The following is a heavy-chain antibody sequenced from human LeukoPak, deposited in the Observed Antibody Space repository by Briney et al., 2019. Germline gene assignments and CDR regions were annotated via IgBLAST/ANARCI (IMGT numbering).Heavy chain of an antibody. Sequence: SETLSLTCTVSGGSVSSGSYYWSWIRQPPGKGLEWIGDIYYTGSTTYNPSLKSRVTISVDTSKNQSSLKVRSVTAADTAVYYCARHSAKSHCTDTTCYRNYFGLDVWGQGTTVTVSS. J-gene: IGHJ6*02. CDR3: ARHSAKSHCTDTTCYRNYFGLDV. CDR1: GGSVSSGSYY. V-gene: IGHV4-61*01. CDR2: IYYTGST. D-gene: IGHD2-2*01.